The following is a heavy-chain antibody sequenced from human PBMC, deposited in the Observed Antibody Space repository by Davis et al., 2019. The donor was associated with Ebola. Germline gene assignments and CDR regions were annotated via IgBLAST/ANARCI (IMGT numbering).Heavy chain of an antibody. J-gene: IGHJ4*02. CDR1: GGSISSGGYY. CDR3: ARHTYQSPGVD. Sequence: SETLSLTCTVSGGSISSGGYYWSWICQHPGKGLEWIGYIYYSWSTYYNPSLKSRVTISVDTSKNQFSRKLRSVTAADTAVYYCARHTYQSPGVDWGQGTLATVSS. D-gene: IGHD2-2*01. V-gene: IGHV4-31*03. CDR2: IYYSWST.